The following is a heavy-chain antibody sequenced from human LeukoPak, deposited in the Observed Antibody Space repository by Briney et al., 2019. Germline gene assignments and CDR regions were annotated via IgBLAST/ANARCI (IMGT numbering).Heavy chain of an antibody. CDR3: AKDAYDILTGYLGY. CDR1: GFTFDDYA. V-gene: IGHV3-9*01. Sequence: GRSLRLSCAASGFTFDDYAMHWVRQAPGKGLEWVSGISWNSGSIGYADSVKGRFTISRDNAKNSLYLQMNSLRAEDTALYYCAKDAYDILTGYLGYWGQGTLVTVSS. J-gene: IGHJ4*02. D-gene: IGHD3-9*01. CDR2: ISWNSGSI.